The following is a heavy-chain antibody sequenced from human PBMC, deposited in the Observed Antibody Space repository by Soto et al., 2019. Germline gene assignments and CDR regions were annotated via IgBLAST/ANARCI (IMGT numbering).Heavy chain of an antibody. Sequence: GGSLRLSCAASGFTFSSYSMNWVRQAPGKGLEWVSYISSSSSTIYYADSVKGRFTISRDNTKNSLYLQMNSLRDEDTAVYYCARDRFYDSSGYLFVYWGQGTLVTVSS. CDR2: ISSSSSTI. J-gene: IGHJ4*02. CDR3: ARDRFYDSSGYLFVY. D-gene: IGHD3-22*01. CDR1: GFTFSSYS. V-gene: IGHV3-48*02.